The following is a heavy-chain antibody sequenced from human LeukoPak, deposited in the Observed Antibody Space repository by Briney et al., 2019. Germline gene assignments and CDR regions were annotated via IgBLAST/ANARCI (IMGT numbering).Heavy chain of an antibody. D-gene: IGHD6-25*01. CDR3: ATDGGSGWDRLDAFHL. CDR1: GFTFSSYW. V-gene: IGHV3-7*01. Sequence: GGSLRLSCAASGFTFSSYWMTWVRQAPGKGLEWVANINQDASEKYYVDSVRGRFTISRDNAKDSLYLQMHSLGAEDTAVYYCATDGGSGWDRLDAFHLWGQGTMVTVSS. J-gene: IGHJ3*01. CDR2: INQDASEK.